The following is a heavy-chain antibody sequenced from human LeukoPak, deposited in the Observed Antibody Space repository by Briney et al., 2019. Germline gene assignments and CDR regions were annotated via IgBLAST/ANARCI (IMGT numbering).Heavy chain of an antibody. J-gene: IGHJ4*02. CDR1: GYTFTSYG. D-gene: IGHD2-2*01. V-gene: IGHV1-18*01. Sequence: ASVKVFCKASGYTFTSYGISWVRQAPGQGLEWMGWISAYNGNTNYAQKLQGRVTMTTDTSTSTAYMELRSLRSDDTAVYYCERALRGTYCSSTSCYESEFDYWGQGTLVTISS. CDR3: ERALRGTYCSSTSCYESEFDY. CDR2: ISAYNGNT.